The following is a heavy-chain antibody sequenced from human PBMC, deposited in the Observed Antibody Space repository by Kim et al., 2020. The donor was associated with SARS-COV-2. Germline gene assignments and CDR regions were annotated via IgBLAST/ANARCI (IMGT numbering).Heavy chain of an antibody. CDR1: GGSISSSSYY. J-gene: IGHJ6*02. V-gene: IGHV4-39*07. CDR3: ARLEGRYNWNYILYGMDV. D-gene: IGHD1-1*01. CDR2: IYYSGST. Sequence: SETLSLTCTISGGSISSSSYYWGWIRQPPGKGLEWIGSIYYSGSTYYNPSLKSRVTISVDTSKNQFSLKLSSVTAADTAVYYCARLEGRYNWNYILYGMDVWGQGTTVTVSS.